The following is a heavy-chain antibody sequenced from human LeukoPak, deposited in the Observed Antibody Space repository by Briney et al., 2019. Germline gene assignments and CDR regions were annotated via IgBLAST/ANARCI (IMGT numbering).Heavy chain of an antibody. J-gene: IGHJ4*02. CDR1: GFTFTNAW. CDR3: ALGGDYFDY. D-gene: IGHD3-16*01. Sequence: GGSLRLSCAASGFTFTNAWMSWVRQGPGKGLEWVGRIKSKTVGGTTDYAAPVKGRFTISRDDSNITLYLQMNSLKIEDTAVYYCALGGDYFDYWGQGTLVSVSS. CDR2: IKSKTVGGTT. V-gene: IGHV3-15*01.